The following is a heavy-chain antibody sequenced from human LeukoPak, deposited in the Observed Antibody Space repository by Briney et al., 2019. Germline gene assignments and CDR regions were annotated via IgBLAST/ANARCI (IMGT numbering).Heavy chain of an antibody. CDR1: GFTFSSYA. V-gene: IGHV3-64D*06. CDR2: ISSNGGST. D-gene: IGHD3-10*01. CDR3: VKGPTMVRGVIIPTYFDY. J-gene: IGHJ4*02. Sequence: GGSLRLSCSASGFTFSSYAMHWVRQVPGKGLEYVSAISSNGGSTYYADSVKGRFTISRDNSKNTLYLQMSSLRAEDTAVYYCVKGPTMVRGVIIPTYFDYWGQGTLVTVSS.